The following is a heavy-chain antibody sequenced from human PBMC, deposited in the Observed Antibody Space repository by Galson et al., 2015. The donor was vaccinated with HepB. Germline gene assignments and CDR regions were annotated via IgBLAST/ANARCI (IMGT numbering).Heavy chain of an antibody. V-gene: IGHV6-1*01. D-gene: IGHD3-3*01. CDR3: ARGYFWSGYYPPRRNWFDP. Sequence: CAISGDSVSSKRVTWNWLRQSPSRGLEWLGRTYYRSKWDYDYRLSVQSRITINSDAPKNQFSLKLSSVTAADTAVYYCARGYFWSGYYPPRRNWFDPWGQGTLVTVSS. J-gene: IGHJ5*02. CDR1: GDSVSSKRVT. CDR2: TYYRSKWDY.